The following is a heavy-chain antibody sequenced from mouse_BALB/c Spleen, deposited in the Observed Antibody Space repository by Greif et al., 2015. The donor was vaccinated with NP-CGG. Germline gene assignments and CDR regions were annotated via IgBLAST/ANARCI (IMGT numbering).Heavy chain of an antibody. J-gene: IGHJ1*01. CDR3: ARTGYFDF. CDR2: ISSGGST. Sequence: EVNLVDSGGGLAKPGGSLKLSCAASGFTFSTYGMSWVRQTPEKRLDWVASISSGGSTYYPDSVKGRFAISGDNARNILYLQVSSLRSEDTAIYYCARTGYFDFWGAGTTVTVSS. V-gene: IGHV5-6-5*01. CDR1: GFTFSTYG.